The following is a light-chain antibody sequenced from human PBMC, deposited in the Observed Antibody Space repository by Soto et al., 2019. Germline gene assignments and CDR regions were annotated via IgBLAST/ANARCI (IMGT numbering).Light chain of an antibody. CDR1: QDISNW. CDR3: QQTNSFPLT. J-gene: IGKJ2*01. Sequence: DIQMTQSPSSVSASVGDRVTITCQASQDISNWLAWYQQKPGRAPKFLIYAASSLQRGVPSRFSGSGSGTDFTLTISSLQPEDFATYYCQQTNSFPLTFGQGTKLEIK. V-gene: IGKV1-12*01. CDR2: AAS.